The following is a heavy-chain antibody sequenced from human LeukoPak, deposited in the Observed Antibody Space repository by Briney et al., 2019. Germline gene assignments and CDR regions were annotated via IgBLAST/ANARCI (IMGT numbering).Heavy chain of an antibody. V-gene: IGHV3-11*05. J-gene: IGHJ3*02. D-gene: IGHD3-10*01. CDR1: GFTFSDYY. CDR3: ARVPGKYAFDI. CDR2: ISSSSSST. Sequence: GGSLRLSCAASGFTFSDYYMSWIRQAPGKGLEWVAYISSSSSSTNYADSVKGRFTISRDNAKNSLYLQMNSLRAEDTAVYYCARVPGKYAFDIWGQGTMVTVSS.